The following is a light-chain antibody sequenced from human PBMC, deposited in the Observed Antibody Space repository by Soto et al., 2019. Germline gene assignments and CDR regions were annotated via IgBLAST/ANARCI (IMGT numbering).Light chain of an antibody. Sequence: EIVLTQSPATLSLSPGERATLSCRASQSVSSYLAWYQQKPGQAPRLLIYDASNRATGIPARFSGSGFGTDFTLTISSLEPEDFAVYYCQQRSNWPRGTFGQGTKVDIK. CDR3: QQRSNWPRGT. CDR1: QSVSSY. J-gene: IGKJ1*01. V-gene: IGKV3-11*01. CDR2: DAS.